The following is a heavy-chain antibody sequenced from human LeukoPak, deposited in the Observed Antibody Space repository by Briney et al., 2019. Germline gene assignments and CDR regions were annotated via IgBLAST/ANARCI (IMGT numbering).Heavy chain of an antibody. V-gene: IGHV4-39*02. D-gene: IGHD4-17*01. Sequence: PSETLSLTCTVSGGAISSSSHYWGWIRQPPGKGLEWIGSIYHSGSTVYNPSLKSRVAISVDTSRNHFSLHLKYVTASDTAVYYCARNTTVTDWYFDLWGRGTLVTVSS. J-gene: IGHJ2*01. CDR3: ARNTTVTDWYFDL. CDR2: IYHSGST. CDR1: GGAISSSSHY.